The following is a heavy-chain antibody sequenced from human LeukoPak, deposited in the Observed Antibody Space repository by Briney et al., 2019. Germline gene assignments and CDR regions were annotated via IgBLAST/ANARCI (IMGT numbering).Heavy chain of an antibody. CDR3: AKDLGDYVIRYYFDY. V-gene: IGHV3-23*01. Sequence: PGGSLRLSCAASGFTLSSYAMSWVRQAPGKGLEWVSAISGSGGSTYYADSVKGRFTISRDNSKNTLYLQMNSLRAEDTAVYYCAKDLGDYVIRYYFDYWGQGTLVTVSS. CDR2: ISGSGGST. CDR1: GFTLSSYA. D-gene: IGHD4-17*01. J-gene: IGHJ4*02.